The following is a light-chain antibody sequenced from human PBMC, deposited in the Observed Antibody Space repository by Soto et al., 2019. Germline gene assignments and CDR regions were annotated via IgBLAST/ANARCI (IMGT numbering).Light chain of an antibody. V-gene: IGKV1-5*01. CDR2: DAS. CDR3: KYYNSYSEA. J-gene: IGKJ1*01. CDR1: QSISSW. Sequence: DIQMTKSPSTLSAPVGDRVTITCRASQSISSWLAWYQQKPGKAPKLLIYDASSLESGVPSRFSGSGSGTEFTLTISSLQADDFATYYCKYYNSYSEAFGQGTKVDIK.